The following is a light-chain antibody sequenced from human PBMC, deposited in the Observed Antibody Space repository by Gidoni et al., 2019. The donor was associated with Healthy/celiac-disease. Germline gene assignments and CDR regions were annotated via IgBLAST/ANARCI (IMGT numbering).Light chain of an antibody. J-gene: IGLJ2*01. CDR3: SSYTSSSTMV. CDR1: SSDVGGYNY. Sequence: QSALTQPASVSGSPGPSITISCNGTSSDVGGYNYVSWYQQHPRKAPKLMIYEVSNRPSGVPDRFSGSKSGNTASLTISGLQAEDEADYYCSSYTSSSTMVFGGGTKLTVL. V-gene: IGLV2-14*01. CDR2: EVS.